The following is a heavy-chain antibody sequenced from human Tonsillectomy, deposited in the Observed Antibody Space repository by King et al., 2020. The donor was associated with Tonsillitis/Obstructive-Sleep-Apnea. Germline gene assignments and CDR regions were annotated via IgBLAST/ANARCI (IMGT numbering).Heavy chain of an antibody. J-gene: IGHJ4*02. D-gene: IGHD2-2*02. V-gene: IGHV3-23*04. Sequence: VQLVESGGGLVQPGGSLRLSCAASGFTFSSYAMSWVRQAPGKGLEWVSAISGSGGSTYYADSVKGRFTISRDNSKKTLYLQMNSRRAEDKAVYYCGRPECTRTRRYTVDYWGQGPLVPVSS. CDR3: GRPECTRTRRYTVDY. CDR2: ISGSGGST. CDR1: GFTFSSYA.